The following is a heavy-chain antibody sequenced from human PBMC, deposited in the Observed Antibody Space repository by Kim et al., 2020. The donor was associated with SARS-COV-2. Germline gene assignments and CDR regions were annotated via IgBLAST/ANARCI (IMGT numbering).Heavy chain of an antibody. CDR3: ARETEQWLVPDYFAY. V-gene: IGHV1-3*01. D-gene: IGHD6-19*01. J-gene: IGHJ4*02. CDR2: INAGNGNT. Sequence: ASVKVSCKASGYTFTSYAMHWVRQAPGQRLEWMGWINAGNGNTKYSQKFQGRVTITRETSASTAYMELSSLRSEDTAVYYCARETEQWLVPDYFAYWGQGDLVTVSS. CDR1: GYTFTSYA.